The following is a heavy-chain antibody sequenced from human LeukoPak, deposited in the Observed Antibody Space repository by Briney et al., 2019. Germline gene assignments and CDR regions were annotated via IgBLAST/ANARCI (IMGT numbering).Heavy chain of an antibody. CDR2: INPNSGGT. V-gene: IGHV1-2*02. CDR3: ARRGYGAHHMDV. D-gene: IGHD5-12*01. CDR1: GYTFTGYY. Sequence: ASVKVSCKASGYTFTGYYMHWVRQAPEQGLEWMGWINPNSGGTNYAQKFQGRVTMTTDTSTSTAYMELRSLRSDDTAVYYCARRGYGAHHMDVWGQGTTVTLSS. J-gene: IGHJ6*02.